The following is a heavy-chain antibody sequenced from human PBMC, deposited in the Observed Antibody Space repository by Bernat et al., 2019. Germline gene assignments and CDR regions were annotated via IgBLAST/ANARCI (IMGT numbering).Heavy chain of an antibody. CDR1: GFTFSSYA. V-gene: IGHV3-30-3*01. CDR3: ARGAEELWLEQCLDY. D-gene: IGHD6-19*01. Sequence: QVQLVESGGGVVQPGRSLRLSCAASGFTFSSYAMHWVRQAPGKGLEWVAVISYDGSNKCYADSVKGRFTISRDNSKNTLYLQMNSLRAEDTAVYYCARGAEELWLEQCLDYWGQGTLVTVSS. CDR2: ISYDGSNK. J-gene: IGHJ4*02.